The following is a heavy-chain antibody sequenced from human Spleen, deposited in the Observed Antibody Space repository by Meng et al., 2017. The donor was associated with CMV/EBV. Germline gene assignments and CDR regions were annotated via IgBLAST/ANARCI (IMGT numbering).Heavy chain of an antibody. D-gene: IGHD1-26*01. V-gene: IGHV3-30*14. J-gene: IGHJ4*02. CDR1: GFTFRSYT. CDR3: AREIVGATRREAYYFAT. CDR2: ISHDAMHS. Sequence: GESLKISCVGSGFTFRSYTMHWVRQAPGKGLEWVAVISHDAMHSYYSESVRDRFIISRDNSKDTLYLQMNGLRSDDAGVYFCAREIVGATRREAYYFATWGQGTAVTVSS.